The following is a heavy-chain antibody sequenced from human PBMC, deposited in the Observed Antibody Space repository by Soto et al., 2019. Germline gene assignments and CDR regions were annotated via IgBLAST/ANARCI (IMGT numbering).Heavy chain of an antibody. CDR1: GGTFSSYA. CDR2: IIPIFGTA. D-gene: IGHD6-13*01. J-gene: IGHJ3*02. Sequence: GASVKVSCKASGGTFSSYAISWVRQAPGQGLEWMGGIIPIFGTANYAQKFQGRVTITADESTSTAYMELSSLRSEDTAVYYCARVRQQLAQSAFDIWGQGTMVTVSS. CDR3: ARVRQQLAQSAFDI. V-gene: IGHV1-69*13.